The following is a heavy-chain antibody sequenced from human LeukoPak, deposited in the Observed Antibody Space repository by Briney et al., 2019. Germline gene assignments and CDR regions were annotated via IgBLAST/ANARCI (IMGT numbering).Heavy chain of an antibody. J-gene: IGHJ4*02. CDR2: ISGSGIST. V-gene: IGHV3-23*01. Sequence: GGSLRLSCVASGFTFNSYAMSWVRQAPGKGLEWVSSISGSGISTYYAESVKGRFTISRDNSKNMLYLQLNSLRADGTAVYYCARWKTMAYYDYWGQGTLVTVSS. CDR3: ARWKTMAYYDY. CDR1: GFTFNSYA. D-gene: IGHD4/OR15-4a*01.